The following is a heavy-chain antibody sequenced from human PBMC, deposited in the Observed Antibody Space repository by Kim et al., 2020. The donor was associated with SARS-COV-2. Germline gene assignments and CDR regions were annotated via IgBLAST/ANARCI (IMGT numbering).Heavy chain of an antibody. D-gene: IGHD3-10*01. CDR1: GYTFTGYY. CDR2: INPNSGGT. V-gene: IGHV1-2*02. CDR3: ARDDPGAGNFDY. Sequence: ASVKVSCKASGYTFTGYYMHWVRQAPGQGLEWMGWINPNSGGTNYAQKVQGRVTMTRDTSISTAYMELSRLRSDDTAVYYCARDDPGAGNFDYWGQGNLVTVSS. J-gene: IGHJ4*02.